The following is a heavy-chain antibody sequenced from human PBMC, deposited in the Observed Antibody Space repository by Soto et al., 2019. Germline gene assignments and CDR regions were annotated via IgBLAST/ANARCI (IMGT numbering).Heavy chain of an antibody. J-gene: IGHJ4*01. D-gene: IGHD3-22*01. Sequence: AAVKVTWEASGNSFARNEMHWVRQAPGQGLEWMGIINPSGGSTSYAQKFQGRVTMTRDTSTSTVYMELSSLRSEDTAVYYCARGLSPYYYDSSGYYLDYWG. CDR1: GNSFARNE. CDR3: ARGLSPYYYDSSGYYLDY. CDR2: INPSGGST. V-gene: IGHV1-46*01.